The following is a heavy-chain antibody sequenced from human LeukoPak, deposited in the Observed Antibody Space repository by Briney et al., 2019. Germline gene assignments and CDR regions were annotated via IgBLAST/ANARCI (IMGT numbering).Heavy chain of an antibody. CDR3: ARQGGGFWYFDL. D-gene: IGHD6-25*01. Sequence: SEALSHTCTVSGGSISSYYWSWIRQTPGKGLEWIGYIYYSGSTNYNPSLKSRVTISVDTSKNQFSLKLSSVTAADTAVYYCARQGGGFWYFDLWGRGTLVTVSS. CDR2: IYYSGST. V-gene: IGHV4-59*08. CDR1: GGSISSYY. J-gene: IGHJ2*01.